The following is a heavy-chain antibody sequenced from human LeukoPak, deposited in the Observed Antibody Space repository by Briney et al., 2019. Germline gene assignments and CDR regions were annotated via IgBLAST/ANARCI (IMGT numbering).Heavy chain of an antibody. D-gene: IGHD4-17*01. V-gene: IGHV4-4*02. Sequence: TSETLSLTCDVSGGSISSSNWWSWVRQPPGKGLEWIGYIYYTGYTNYNPSLKSRVTISVDTSKNQFSLKLSSVTAADTAVYYCARAYGDYVAPLDYWGQGTLVTVSS. CDR2: IYYTGYT. CDR3: ARAYGDYVAPLDY. J-gene: IGHJ4*02. CDR1: GGSISSSNW.